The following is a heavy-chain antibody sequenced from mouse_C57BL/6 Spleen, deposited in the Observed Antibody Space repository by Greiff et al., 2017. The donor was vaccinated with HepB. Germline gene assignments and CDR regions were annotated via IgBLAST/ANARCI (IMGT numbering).Heavy chain of an antibody. J-gene: IGHJ3*01. CDR2: IYPGDGDT. V-gene: IGHV1-82*01. CDR3: ARGWDSSGYLFAY. CDR1: GYAFSSSW. D-gene: IGHD3-2*02. Sequence: QVQLQQSGPELVKPGASVKISCKASGYAFSSSWMNWVKQRPGKGLEWIGRIYPGDGDTNYNGKFKGKATLTADKSSSTAYMQLSSLTSEDSAVYFCARGWDSSGYLFAYWGQGTLVTVSA.